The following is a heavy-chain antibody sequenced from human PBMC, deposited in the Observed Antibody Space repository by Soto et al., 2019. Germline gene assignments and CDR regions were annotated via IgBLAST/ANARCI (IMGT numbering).Heavy chain of an antibody. D-gene: IGHD5-18*01. Sequence: ESGGGVVQPGRSLRLSCAASGFTFSSYAMHWVRQAPGKGLEWVAVISYDGSNKYYADSVKGRFTISRDNSKNTLYLQMNSLRAEDTAVYYCARAQKAYSYGFNAFDIWGQGTMVTVSS. CDR3: ARAQKAYSYGFNAFDI. CDR2: ISYDGSNK. J-gene: IGHJ3*02. V-gene: IGHV3-30-3*01. CDR1: GFTFSSYA.